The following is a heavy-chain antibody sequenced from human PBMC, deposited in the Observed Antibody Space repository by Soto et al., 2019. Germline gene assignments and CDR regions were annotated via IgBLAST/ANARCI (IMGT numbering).Heavy chain of an antibody. J-gene: IGHJ4*02. CDR2: ISSSSSTR. D-gene: IGHD3-9*01. CDR3: ARDGTYDILTGYYFDY. V-gene: IGHV3-48*02. CDR1: GFTFSSYS. Sequence: GGSLRLSCAASGFTFSSYSMNWVRQAPGKGLEWVSYISSSSSTRYYADSVKGRFTISRDNAKNSLYLQMNSLRDEDTAVYYCARDGTYDILTGYYFDYWGQGPLVTVSS.